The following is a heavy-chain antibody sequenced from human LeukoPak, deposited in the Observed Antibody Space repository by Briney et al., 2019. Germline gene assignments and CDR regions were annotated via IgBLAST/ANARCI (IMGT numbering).Heavy chain of an antibody. D-gene: IGHD2-15*01. Sequence: GGSLRLSCAASGFTLSNYGIHWVGQAPGKGLEGVRFIRYDGSIKYYADSVKGRFTISRDNSKNTLYLQMNSLRAEDTAVFYCAKGSKGYNRGLMYYWGQGTLVTVSS. CDR2: IRYDGSIK. V-gene: IGHV3-30*02. CDR1: GFTLSNYG. J-gene: IGHJ4*02. CDR3: AKGSKGYNRGLMYY.